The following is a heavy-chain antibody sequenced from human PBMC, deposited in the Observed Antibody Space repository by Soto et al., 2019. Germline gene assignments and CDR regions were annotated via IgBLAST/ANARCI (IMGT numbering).Heavy chain of an antibody. CDR1: GFTFSSYA. D-gene: IGHD5-12*01. J-gene: IGHJ6*02. Sequence: PGGSLRLSCAASGFTFSSYAMRWVLQAPGKXLXXVSAISGSGGSKYYADSVKGRFTIYRDNSKNTLYLQMNSLRAEETAVYYCAKEGKDIVAKILYYYYGMDVWGQGTTVTVSS. V-gene: IGHV3-23*01. CDR2: ISGSGGSK. CDR3: AKEGKDIVAKILYYYYGMDV.